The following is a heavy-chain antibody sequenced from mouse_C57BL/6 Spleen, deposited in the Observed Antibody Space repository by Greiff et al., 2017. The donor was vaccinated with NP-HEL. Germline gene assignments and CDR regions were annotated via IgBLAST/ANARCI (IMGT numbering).Heavy chain of an antibody. J-gene: IGHJ2*01. CDR3: AREDYGSSYGYFDY. CDR2: INPNYGTT. D-gene: IGHD1-1*01. Sequence: VHVKQSGPELVKPGASVKISCKASGYSFTDYNLNWVKQSNGKSLEWIGVINPNYGTTSYNQKFKGKATLTVDQSSSTAYMQLNSLTSEDSAVYYCAREDYGSSYGYFDYWGQGTTLTVSS. V-gene: IGHV1-39*01. CDR1: GYSFTDYN.